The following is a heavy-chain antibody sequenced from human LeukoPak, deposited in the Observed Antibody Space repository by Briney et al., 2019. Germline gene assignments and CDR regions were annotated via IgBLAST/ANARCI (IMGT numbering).Heavy chain of an antibody. CDR3: ARDRNTKNIVVVPAAI. D-gene: IGHD2-2*02. V-gene: IGHV3-21*01. Sequence: PGGSLRLSCAASGLTFSSYSMNWVRQAPGKGLEWVSSISSSSSYIYYADSVKGRFTISRDNAKNSLYLQMNSLRAEDTAVYYCARDRNTKNIVVVPAAIWGQGTLVTVSS. J-gene: IGHJ4*02. CDR1: GLTFSSYS. CDR2: ISSSSSYI.